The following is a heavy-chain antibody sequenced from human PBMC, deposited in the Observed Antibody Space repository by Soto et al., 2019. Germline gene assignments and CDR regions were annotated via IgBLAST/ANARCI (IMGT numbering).Heavy chain of an antibody. CDR1: GFTFSSYG. CDR3: AKISRQQLGLFDY. Sequence: PGGSLRLSCAASGFTFSSYGMHWVRQAPGKGLEWVAVISYDGSNKYYADSVKGRFTISRDNSKNTLYLQMNSLRAEDTAVYYCAKISRQQLGLFDYWGQGTLVTAPQ. V-gene: IGHV3-30*18. D-gene: IGHD6-13*01. CDR2: ISYDGSNK. J-gene: IGHJ4*02.